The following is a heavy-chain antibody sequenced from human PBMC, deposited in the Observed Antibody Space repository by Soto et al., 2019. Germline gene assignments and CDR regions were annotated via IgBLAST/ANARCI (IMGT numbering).Heavy chain of an antibody. Sequence: SETLSLTCTVSGGSIRSGGYYWTWIRQRPGKGLEWIGYIYYTGSTYYNPSLKSRVTISVDTSKNQFSLKLSSVTAADTAVYYCARASLGYCSSTSCRSNWFDPWGQGTLVTVSS. CDR2: IYYTGST. CDR3: ARASLGYCSSTSCRSNWFDP. V-gene: IGHV4-31*03. J-gene: IGHJ5*02. D-gene: IGHD2-2*01. CDR1: GGSIRSGGYY.